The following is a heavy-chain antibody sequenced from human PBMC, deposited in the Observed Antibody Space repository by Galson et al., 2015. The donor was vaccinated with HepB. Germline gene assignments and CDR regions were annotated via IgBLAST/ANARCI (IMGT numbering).Heavy chain of an antibody. CDR3: ARVGYCSSTSCYTPLYYYYYYMDV. CDR2: MNPNSGNT. Sequence: SVKVSCKAPGYTFTSYDINWVRQATGQGLEWMGWMNPNSGNTGYAQKFQGRVTMTRNTSISTAYMELSSLRSEDTAVYYCARVGYCSSTSCYTPLYYYYYYMDVWGKGTTVTVSS. V-gene: IGHV1-8*01. D-gene: IGHD2-2*02. CDR1: GYTFTSYD. J-gene: IGHJ6*03.